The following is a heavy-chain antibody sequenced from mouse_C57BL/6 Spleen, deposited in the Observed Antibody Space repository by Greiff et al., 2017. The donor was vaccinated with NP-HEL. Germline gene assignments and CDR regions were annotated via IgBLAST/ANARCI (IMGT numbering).Heavy chain of an antibody. J-gene: IGHJ1*03. CDR1: GFNIKNTY. CDR2: IDPANGNT. V-gene: IGHV14-3*01. CDR3: APFITTVVAHWYFDV. Sequence: VQLQQSVAELVRPGASVKLSCTASGFNIKNTYMHWVKQRPEQGLEWIGRIDPANGNTKYAPKFQGKATITADTSSNTAYLQLSSLTSEDTAIYYCAPFITTVVAHWYFDVWGTGTTVTVSS. D-gene: IGHD1-1*01.